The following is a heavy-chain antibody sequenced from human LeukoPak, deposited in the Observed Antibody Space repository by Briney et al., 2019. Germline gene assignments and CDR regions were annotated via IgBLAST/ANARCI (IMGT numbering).Heavy chain of an antibody. CDR2: ISGSGGST. V-gene: IGHV3-23*01. CDR3: AKDRPPYGPVDY. J-gene: IGHJ4*02. D-gene: IGHD3-16*01. Sequence: GGSLRLSCAASGFAFTSYAMSWVRQAPGKGLEWVSGISGSGGSTYYADSVKGRFTISRDNSKNTLYLQMNSLRAEDTAVYYCAKDRPPYGPVDYWGQGTLVTVSS. CDR1: GFAFTSYA.